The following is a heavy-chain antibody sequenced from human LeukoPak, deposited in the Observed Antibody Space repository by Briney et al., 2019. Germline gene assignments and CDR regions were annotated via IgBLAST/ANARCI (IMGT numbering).Heavy chain of an antibody. CDR2: INSDGSST. Sequence: GGSLRLSCAASGFTFSSYWMHWVRQAPGKGLVWVSRINSDGSSTSYADSVKGRFTISRDNAKNSLYLQMNSLRAEDTAVYYCARDSGRDIVVVVAAITFDYWGQGTLVTVSS. CDR1: GFTFSSYW. D-gene: IGHD2-15*01. CDR3: ARDSGRDIVVVVAAITFDY. V-gene: IGHV3-74*01. J-gene: IGHJ4*02.